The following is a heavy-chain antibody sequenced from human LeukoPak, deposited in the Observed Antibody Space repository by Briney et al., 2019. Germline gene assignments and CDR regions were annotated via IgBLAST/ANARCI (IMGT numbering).Heavy chain of an antibody. V-gene: IGHV3-21*03. CDR1: EFTFSDYS. CDR3: ARVARDEYYYDNSGFSLKY. J-gene: IGHJ4*02. Sequence: PGGSLRLSCVVSEFTFSDYSMNWVHQAPGKGLEWGSSISSSSSYIYYADSVNGRFTTSRDNAKNSLYLQMNSLRAEDTAVYYCARVARDEYYYDNSGFSLKYWGQGTLVTVSS. CDR2: ISSSSSYI. D-gene: IGHD3-22*01.